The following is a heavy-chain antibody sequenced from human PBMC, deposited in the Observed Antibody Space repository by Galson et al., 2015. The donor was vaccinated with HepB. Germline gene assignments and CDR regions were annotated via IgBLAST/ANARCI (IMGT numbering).Heavy chain of an antibody. D-gene: IGHD3-22*01. CDR2: IYWNDDK. CDR3: AHKGSGYYFRPGFDY. CDR1: GFSLSTSGVG. Sequence: PALVKPTQTLTLTCTFSGFSLSTSGVGVGWIRQPPGKALEWLALIYWNDDKRYSPSLKSRLTITKDTSKNQVVLTMTNVDPVDTATYYCAHKGSGYYFRPGFDYWGQGTLVTVSS. J-gene: IGHJ4*02. V-gene: IGHV2-5*01.